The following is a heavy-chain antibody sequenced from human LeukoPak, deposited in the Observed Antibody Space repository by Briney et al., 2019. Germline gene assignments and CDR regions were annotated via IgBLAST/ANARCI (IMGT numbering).Heavy chain of an antibody. CDR2: INPNSGGT. V-gene: IGHV1-2*02. D-gene: IGHD6-13*01. CDR1: GYTFTGYY. J-gene: IGHJ4*02. Sequence: ASMKVSCKASGYTFTGYYMHWVRQAPGQGLEWMGWINPNSGGTNYAQKFQGRVTMTRDTSISTAYMELSRLRSDDTAVYYCAREGGYRYQDYFDYWGQGTLVTVSS. CDR3: AREGGYRYQDYFDY.